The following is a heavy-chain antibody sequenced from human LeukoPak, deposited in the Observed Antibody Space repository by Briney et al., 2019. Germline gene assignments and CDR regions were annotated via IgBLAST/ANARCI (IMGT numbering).Heavy chain of an antibody. J-gene: IGHJ5*02. V-gene: IGHV3-66*01. CDR1: GFTIISYS. CDR3: AKDES. CDR2: IHADGRT. Sequence: GGSLRLSCAASGFTIISYSMNWVRQAPGKGLEWVSLIHADGRTYYADSVRGRFTISRDNAKNSLYLQMNSLRAEDTAVYYCAKDESWGQGTLVTVSS.